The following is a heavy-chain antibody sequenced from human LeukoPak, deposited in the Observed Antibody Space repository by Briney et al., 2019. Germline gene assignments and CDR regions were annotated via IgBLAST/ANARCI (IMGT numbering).Heavy chain of an antibody. CDR2: MNPNSGNT. D-gene: IGHD2-15*01. J-gene: IGHJ4*02. CDR3: ARDCSGGSCYRVFGY. V-gene: IGHV1-8*01. CDR1: GYTFTSYD. Sequence: GASVKVSCKASGYTFTSYDINWVRQATGQGLEWMGRMNPNSGNTGYAQKFQGRVTMTRNTSISTAYMELSSLRSEDTAVYYCARDCSGGSCYRVFGYWGQGTLVTVSS.